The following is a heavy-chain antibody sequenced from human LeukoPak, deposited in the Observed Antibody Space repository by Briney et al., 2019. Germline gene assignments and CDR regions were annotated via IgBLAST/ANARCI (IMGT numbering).Heavy chain of an antibody. CDR3: AREQQLVYYYYGMDV. Sequence: KSSETLSLTCAVYGGSFSGYYWSWIRQPPGKGPEWIGEINHSGSTNYNPSLKSRVTISVDTSKNQFSLKLSSVTAADTAVYYCAREQQLVYYYYGMDVWGQGTTVTVSS. CDR2: INHSGST. CDR1: GGSFSGYY. J-gene: IGHJ6*02. V-gene: IGHV4-34*01. D-gene: IGHD6-13*01.